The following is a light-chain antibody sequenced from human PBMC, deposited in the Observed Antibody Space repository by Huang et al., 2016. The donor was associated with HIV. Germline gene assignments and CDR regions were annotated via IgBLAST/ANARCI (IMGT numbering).Light chain of an antibody. CDR3: QQYDNWPRT. V-gene: IGKV3-15*01. J-gene: IGKJ1*01. CDR2: AAS. CDR1: QSVSNN. Sequence: EIVMTQSPATLSVSPGERATLSCRASQSVSNNLAGYQQKPGQAPRLLIYAASTRATGIPARFSGSGSGTEFSLTISSLESEDFAVYHCQQYDNWPRTFGQGTKVEFK.